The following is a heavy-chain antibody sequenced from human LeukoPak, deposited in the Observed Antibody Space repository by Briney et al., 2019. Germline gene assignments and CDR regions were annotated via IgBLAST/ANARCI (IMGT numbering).Heavy chain of an antibody. J-gene: IGHJ6*03. CDR3: ARAPRIAAAGTDYYYMDV. Sequence: PGGSLRLSCAASGFTFSSYGMHWVRQAPGKGLEWVAVIWYDGSNKYYADSVKGRFTISRDNSKNTLYLQMNSLRAEDTAVYYCARAPRIAAAGTDYYYMDVWGKGTTVTVSS. CDR1: GFTFSSYG. D-gene: IGHD6-13*01. CDR2: IWYDGSNK. V-gene: IGHV3-33*01.